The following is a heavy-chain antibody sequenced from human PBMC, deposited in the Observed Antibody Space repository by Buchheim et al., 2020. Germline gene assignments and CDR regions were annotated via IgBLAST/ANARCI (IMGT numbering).Heavy chain of an antibody. Sequence: QVQLQESGPGLVKPSQTLSLTCTVSGGSISSGDYYWSWIRQPPGKGLEWIGYIYYSGSTYYNPSLQLRVTISVDTSKNQFSLKLSSVTAADTAVYYCARDAGDGDYDGVGTRGMDVWGQGTT. CDR3: ARDAGDGDYDGVGTRGMDV. D-gene: IGHD4-17*01. CDR1: GGSISSGDYY. V-gene: IGHV4-30-4*01. J-gene: IGHJ6*02. CDR2: IYYSGST.